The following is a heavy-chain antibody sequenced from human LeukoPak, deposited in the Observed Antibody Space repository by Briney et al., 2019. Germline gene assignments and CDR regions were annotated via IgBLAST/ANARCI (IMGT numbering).Heavy chain of an antibody. CDR3: ARDLYYYDSSGYGGYYYYYGMDV. CDR2: IKQDGREK. J-gene: IGHJ6*02. D-gene: IGHD3-22*01. CDR1: GFTFSSYW. V-gene: IGHV3-7*01. Sequence: GGSLRLSCAASGFTFSSYWMSWVRQAPGKGLWWVANIKQDGREKYYVDSVKGRFTISRDNAKNSLYLQMNSLRAEDTAVYYFARDLYYYDSSGYGGYYYYYGMDVWGQGTTVTVSS.